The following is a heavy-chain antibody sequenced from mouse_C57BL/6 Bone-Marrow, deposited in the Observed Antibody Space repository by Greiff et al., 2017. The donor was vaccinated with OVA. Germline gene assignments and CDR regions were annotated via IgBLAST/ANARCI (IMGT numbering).Heavy chain of an antibody. Sequence: DVMLVESGGDLVKPGGSLKLSCAASGFTFSSYGMSWVRQTPDKRLEWVATISSGGSYTYYPDSVKGRFTISRDNAKNTLYLQMSSLKSEDTAMYYCAREGLRSDYYAMDYWGQGTSVTVSS. CDR2: ISSGGSYT. J-gene: IGHJ4*01. CDR1: GFTFSSYG. CDR3: AREGLRSDYYAMDY. D-gene: IGHD1-1*01. V-gene: IGHV5-6*02.